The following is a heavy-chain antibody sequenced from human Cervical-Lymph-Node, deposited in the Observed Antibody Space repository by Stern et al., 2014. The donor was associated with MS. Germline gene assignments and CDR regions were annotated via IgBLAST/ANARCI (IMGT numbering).Heavy chain of an antibody. CDR2: IYYSGTT. V-gene: IGHV4-39*01. D-gene: IGHD5-12*01. Sequence: QVQLQESGPGLVKPSETLSLTCSVSGGSISRSTYYWGWIRQNPGKGLEWIGSIYYSGTTYYNPSLKSRVTIDTSTNQFSLRLTSVTAADTAVYYCARHDGWLPHYWSQGTLVTVSS. CDR1: GGSISRSTYY. CDR3: ARHDGWLPHY. J-gene: IGHJ4*02.